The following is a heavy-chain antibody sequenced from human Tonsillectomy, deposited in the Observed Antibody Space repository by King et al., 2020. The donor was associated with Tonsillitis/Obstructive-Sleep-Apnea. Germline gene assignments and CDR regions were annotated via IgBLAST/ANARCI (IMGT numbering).Heavy chain of an antibody. J-gene: IGHJ4*02. D-gene: IGHD6-19*01. CDR2: IKSKTDGGTT. CDR3: TTGRPIAVAGAGH. Sequence: VQLVESGGGLVKPGGSLRLSCAASGFPFSNAWLNLGRQAPGKGLGWVGRIKSKTDGGTTDYTAPVKGRFTISRDDPKNTLYLQMNSLKTEDTAVYYCTTGRPIAVAGAGHWGQGTLVTVSS. V-gene: IGHV3-15*07. CDR1: GFPFSNAW.